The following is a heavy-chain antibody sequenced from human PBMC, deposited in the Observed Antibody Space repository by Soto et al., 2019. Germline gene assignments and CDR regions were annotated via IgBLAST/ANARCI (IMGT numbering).Heavy chain of an antibody. CDR3: ATPSLYDYIWGSYRYGPYAFDI. J-gene: IGHJ3*02. Sequence: ASVKVSCKVSGYTLTELSMHWVRQAPGKGLEWVGGFDPEDGETIYAQKFQGRVTMTEDTSTDTAYMELSSLRSEDTAVYYCATPSLYDYIWGSYRYGPYAFDIWGQGTMVTVSS. D-gene: IGHD3-16*02. CDR2: FDPEDGET. CDR1: GYTLTELS. V-gene: IGHV1-24*01.